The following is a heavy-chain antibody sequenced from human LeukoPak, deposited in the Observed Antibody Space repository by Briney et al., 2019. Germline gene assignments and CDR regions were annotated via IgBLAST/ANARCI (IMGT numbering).Heavy chain of an antibody. J-gene: IGHJ5*02. CDR1: GYSFTSYW. Sequence: GESLKISCKGSGYSFTSYWIGWVRQMPGKGLELMRIIYPGDSDTRYRPSFQGQVTISADKSINTAYLQWNSLKASDTAIYYCVRRDITSRYVVWFDPWGQGTPVTVSS. CDR2: IYPGDSDT. CDR3: VRRDITSRYVVWFDP. V-gene: IGHV5-51*01. D-gene: IGHD2-2*01.